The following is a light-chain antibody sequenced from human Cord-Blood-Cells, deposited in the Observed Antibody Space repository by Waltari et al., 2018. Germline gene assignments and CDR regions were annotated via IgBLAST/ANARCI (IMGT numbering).Light chain of an antibody. Sequence: QSVLTQPPSVSGAPGQRVTIPRTGSSPNIGAGCYVPWYQQLPGTAPKLLIYGNSNRPSGVPDRFSGSKSGTSASLAITGLQAEDEADYYCQSYDSSLSGWVFGGGTKLTVL. CDR2: GNS. J-gene: IGLJ3*02. CDR1: SPNIGAGCY. CDR3: QSYDSSLSGWV. V-gene: IGLV1-40*01.